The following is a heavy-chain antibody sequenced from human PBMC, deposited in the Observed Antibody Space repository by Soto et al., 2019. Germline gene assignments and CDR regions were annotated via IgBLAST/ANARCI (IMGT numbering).Heavy chain of an antibody. D-gene: IGHD3-22*01. J-gene: IGHJ4*02. V-gene: IGHV3-72*01. CDR3: AREQHYYYRSDDFLICYFAL. Sequence: EVQLVESGGALVQPGGSLRLSCAASGFSFSDHFMDWVRQAPGKGLEWIGRVRNKVNTYYFDYAASVRGRFTISRDDSKNSLFLQMNGLRTDDTAVYYCAREQHYYYRSDDFLICYFALWGQGTLATASA. CDR1: GFSFSDHF. CDR2: VRNKVNTYYF.